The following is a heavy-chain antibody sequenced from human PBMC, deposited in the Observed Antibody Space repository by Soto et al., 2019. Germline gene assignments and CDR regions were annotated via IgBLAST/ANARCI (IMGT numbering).Heavy chain of an antibody. J-gene: IGHJ6*02. V-gene: IGHV5-10-1*01. CDR1: GYSFTSYW. CDR2: IDPSDSYT. Sequence: GESLKISCKGSGYSFTSYWISWVRQMPGKGLEWMGRIDPSDSYTNYSPSFQGHVTISADKPISTAYLQWSSLKASDTAMYYCATTGGGYSYGYPSYYYYGMDVWGQGTTVTVSS. D-gene: IGHD5-18*01. CDR3: ATTGGGYSYGYPSYYYYGMDV.